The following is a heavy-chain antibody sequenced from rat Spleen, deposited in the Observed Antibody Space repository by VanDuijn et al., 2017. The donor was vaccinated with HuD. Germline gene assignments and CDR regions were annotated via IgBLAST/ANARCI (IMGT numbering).Heavy chain of an antibody. CDR3: ASHWGRAYFDY. Sequence: EVQLVESGGGLVQPGRSLKLSCAASGFTFSDYNMAWVRQAPKKGLEWVATIIYDSRTYYRDSVKGRFTISRNDAKTTLYLQMDSLRSEDTATYYCASHWGRAYFDYWGQGVMVAVSS. CDR2: IIYDSRT. J-gene: IGHJ2*01. V-gene: IGHV5S10*01. D-gene: IGHD5-1*01. CDR1: GFTFSDYN.